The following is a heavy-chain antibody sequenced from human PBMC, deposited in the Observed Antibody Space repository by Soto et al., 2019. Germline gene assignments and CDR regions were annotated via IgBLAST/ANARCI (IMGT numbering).Heavy chain of an antibody. J-gene: IGHJ6*02. D-gene: IGHD3-3*01. CDR2: IYYSGST. Sequence: SETLSLTCTVSGGSISSSSYYWGWIRQPPGKGLEWIGSIYYSGSTYYNPSLKSRVTISVDTSKNQFSLKLSSVTAADTAVYYCARLKGRFLEWLSRIAVADTYYYYGMDVWGQGTTVTVSS. CDR3: ARLKGRFLEWLSRIAVADTYYYYGMDV. V-gene: IGHV4-39*01. CDR1: GGSISSSSYY.